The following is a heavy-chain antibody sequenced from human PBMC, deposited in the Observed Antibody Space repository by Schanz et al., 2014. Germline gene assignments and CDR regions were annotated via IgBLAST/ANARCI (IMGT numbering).Heavy chain of an antibody. J-gene: IGHJ4*02. CDR1: GFTVSSNH. CDR2: ISSSGSYI. CDR3: AKDLLYGAPMPLNHLDY. V-gene: IGHV3-21*04. D-gene: IGHD2-2*01. Sequence: EGQLAESGGGLVQPGGSLRLSCAVSGFTVSSNHMSWVRQAPGKGLEWVSSISSSGSYIHYADSVKGRFTISRDNAKNTLYLQMNSLRAEDTAVYYCAKDLLYGAPMPLNHLDYWGQGTLVTVSS.